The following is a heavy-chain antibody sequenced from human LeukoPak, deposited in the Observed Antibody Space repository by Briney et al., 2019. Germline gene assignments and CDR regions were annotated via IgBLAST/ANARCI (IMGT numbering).Heavy chain of an antibody. CDR1: GFTFSSYA. D-gene: IGHD4-17*01. V-gene: IGHV3-30-3*01. Sequence: PGGSLRLSCAASGFTFSSYAMHWVRQAPGKGLEWVAVISYDGSNKYYADSVKGRFTISRDNSKNTLYLQMNSLRAEDTAVYYCARDGVDYGDPLDYWGQGTLVTVSS. CDR2: ISYDGSNK. CDR3: ARDGVDYGDPLDY. J-gene: IGHJ4*02.